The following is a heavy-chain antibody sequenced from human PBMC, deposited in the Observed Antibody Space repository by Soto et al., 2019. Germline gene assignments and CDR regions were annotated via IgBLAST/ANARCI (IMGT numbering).Heavy chain of an antibody. CDR1: GFNFIRSW. CDR3: ARGFYTDY. V-gene: IGHV3-7*01. J-gene: IGHJ4*02. Sequence: QSGGSLRLSCEASGFNFIRSWMSWVRQAPGKGLEWVANMKEDGSEKYYADSVRGRFTISRDNAKNSVHLQMNSLRVEDTAVYYCARGFYTDYWGQGALVTVSS. D-gene: IGHD3-3*01. CDR2: MKEDGSEK.